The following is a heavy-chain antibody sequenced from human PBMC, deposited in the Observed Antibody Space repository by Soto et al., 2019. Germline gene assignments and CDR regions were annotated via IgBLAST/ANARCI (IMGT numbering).Heavy chain of an antibody. CDR1: GCSISSSNW. CDR2: IYHSGST. D-gene: IGHD1-26*01. CDR3: TKYSGTSSAPAA. V-gene: IGHV4-4*02. Sequence: PSETLSLTCAFSGCSISSSNWWSWVRQPPGKGLEWIGEIYHSGSTNYNPSLKSRVTISVDKSKNQFSLKLSSVTAADTAVYYCTKYSGTSSAPAALGQGTLVTVSS. J-gene: IGHJ5*02.